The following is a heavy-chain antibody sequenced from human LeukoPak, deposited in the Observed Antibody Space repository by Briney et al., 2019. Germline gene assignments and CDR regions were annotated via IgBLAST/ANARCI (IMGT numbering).Heavy chain of an antibody. CDR1: GFIFSNYA. CDR2: ISGRSGST. D-gene: IGHD3-9*01. V-gene: IGHV3-23*01. J-gene: IGHJ4*02. CDR3: AKWGDYDVLTGYYVSDF. Sequence: QPGASLRLSCAASGFIFSNYAMYWVRQAPGKGLDWVSAISGRSGSTYYADSVKGRFTISRDSSKNTLYLQMNSLRADDTAVYYCAKWGDYDVLTGYYVSDFWGQGTLVTVSS.